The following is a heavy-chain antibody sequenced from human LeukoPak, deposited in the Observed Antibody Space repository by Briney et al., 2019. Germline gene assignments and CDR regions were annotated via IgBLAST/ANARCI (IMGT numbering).Heavy chain of an antibody. CDR1: GGSISSYY. V-gene: IGHV4-59*08. J-gene: IGHJ4*02. D-gene: IGHD1-26*01. Sequence: SETLSLTCTVSGGSISSYYWSWIRQPPGKGLEWIGYIYYSGSTNYNPSLKSRVTISVDTSKNQFSLKLSAVTAAHTAVYYCARHSMGALHDYWGQGTLVTVSS. CDR2: IYYSGST. CDR3: ARHSMGALHDY.